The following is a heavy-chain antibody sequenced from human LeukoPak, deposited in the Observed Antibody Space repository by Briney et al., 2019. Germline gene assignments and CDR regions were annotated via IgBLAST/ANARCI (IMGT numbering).Heavy chain of an antibody. V-gene: IGHV4-34*01. CDR3: ARVVGYSGYYYYYMDV. CDR1: GGSFSGYY. J-gene: IGHJ6*03. CDR2: INHSGST. Sequence: SETLSLTCAVYGGSFSGYYWSWLRQPPGKGLEWIGEINHSGSTNYNPSLKSRVTISVDTSKNQFSLKLSSVTAADTAVYYCARVVGYSGYYYYYMDVRGKGTTVTVSS. D-gene: IGHD3-10*01.